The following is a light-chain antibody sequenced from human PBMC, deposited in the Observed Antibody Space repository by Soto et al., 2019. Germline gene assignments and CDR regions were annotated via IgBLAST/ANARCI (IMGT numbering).Light chain of an antibody. Sequence: QSALTQPASVSGSPGQSITISCTGSSSDVGGYDYVCWYQQYPGKAPKLIIYAVTDRPSGVSNRFSGSKSGNTASLIISGLQAEDEADYYCSSYTTSGTVVFGGGTKLTVL. CDR2: AVT. CDR1: SSDVGGYDY. V-gene: IGLV2-14*03. CDR3: SSYTTSGTVV. J-gene: IGLJ3*02.